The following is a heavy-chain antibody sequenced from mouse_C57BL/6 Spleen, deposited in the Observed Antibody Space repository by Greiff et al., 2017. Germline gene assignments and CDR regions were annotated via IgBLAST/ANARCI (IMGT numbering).Heavy chain of an antibody. Sequence: EVKLVESGGGLVKPGGSLKLSCAASGFTFSSYTMSWVRQTPEKRLEWVATISGGGGNTYYPDSVKGRFTISRDNAKNTLYLQMSSLRSEDTALYYCARLTVVEDSFAYWGQGTLVTVSA. J-gene: IGHJ3*01. D-gene: IGHD1-1*01. CDR2: ISGGGGNT. CDR3: ARLTVVEDSFAY. V-gene: IGHV5-9*01. CDR1: GFTFSSYT.